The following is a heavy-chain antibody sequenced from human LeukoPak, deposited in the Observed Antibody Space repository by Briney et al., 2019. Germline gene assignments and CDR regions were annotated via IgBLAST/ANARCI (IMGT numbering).Heavy chain of an antibody. Sequence: SETLSLTCAVYGGSFRGYYWSWIRQPPAKGREGIGEINHSGSTNYHPSLKSRVNISVDTYKSQFSLKLSSVTAADTVVYYCARGKQRKRFTVTLTCAFDIWGQGTMVTVSS. CDR2: INHSGST. J-gene: IGHJ3*02. V-gene: IGHV4-34*01. CDR3: ARGKQRKRFTVTLTCAFDI. CDR1: GGSFRGYY. D-gene: IGHD4-17*01.